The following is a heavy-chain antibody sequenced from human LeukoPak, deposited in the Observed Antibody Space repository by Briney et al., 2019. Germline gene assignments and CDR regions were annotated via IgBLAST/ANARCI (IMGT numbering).Heavy chain of an antibody. Sequence: ASVKVSCKVSGYTLTELSMHWVRQAPGQGLEWMGWINPNSGGTNYAQKFQGRVTMTRDTSISTAYMELSRLRSDDTAVYYCASSGYSSGWYGNDAFDIWGQGTMVTVSS. V-gene: IGHV1-2*02. CDR2: INPNSGGT. J-gene: IGHJ3*02. D-gene: IGHD6-19*01. CDR1: GYTLTELS. CDR3: ASSGYSSGWYGNDAFDI.